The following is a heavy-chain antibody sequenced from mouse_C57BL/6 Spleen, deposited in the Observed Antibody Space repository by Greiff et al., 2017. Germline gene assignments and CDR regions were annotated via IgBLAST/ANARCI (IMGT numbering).Heavy chain of an antibody. CDR2: ILPGSGST. Sequence: VQLQQSGAELMKPGASVKLSCTATGYTFTGYWIAWVKQRPGHGLEWIGEILPGSGSTYYNEKFKGKGTFSEDTSSNTAYMQLSSLTTEDSAVYYCANSNDGYHPIWGTGATVTVS. CDR1: GYTFTGYW. D-gene: IGHD2-3*01. V-gene: IGHV1-9*01. J-gene: IGHJ1*03. CDR3: ANSNDGYHPI.